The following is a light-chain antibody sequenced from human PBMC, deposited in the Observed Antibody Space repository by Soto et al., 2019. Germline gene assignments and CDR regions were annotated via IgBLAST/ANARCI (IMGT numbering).Light chain of an antibody. J-gene: IGLJ2*01. V-gene: IGLV1-47*02. CDR3: AAWDDSPTTSVL. CDR1: STNSGNNY. CDR2: SNN. Sequence: QSVLTQPPSVSGTPGQRVTISCSGGSTNSGNNYVYWYQHLPGAPPRLLILSNNQRPPGVPDRLSGFKSGTAASLAIRGLRPEDEGDYYCAAWDDSPTTSVLIGGGTK.